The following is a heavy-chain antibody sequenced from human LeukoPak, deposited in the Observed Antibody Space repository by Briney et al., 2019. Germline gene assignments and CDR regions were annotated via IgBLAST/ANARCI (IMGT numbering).Heavy chain of an antibody. CDR2: INPNSGGT. Sequence: ALVKVSCKASGYTFTGYYMHWVRQAPGQGLEWMGRINPNSGGTNYAQKFQGRVTMTRDTSISTAYMELSRLRSDDTAVYYCARGLITENAFDIWGQGTMVTVSS. J-gene: IGHJ3*02. CDR3: ARGLITENAFDI. V-gene: IGHV1-2*06. D-gene: IGHD3-10*01. CDR1: GYTFTGYY.